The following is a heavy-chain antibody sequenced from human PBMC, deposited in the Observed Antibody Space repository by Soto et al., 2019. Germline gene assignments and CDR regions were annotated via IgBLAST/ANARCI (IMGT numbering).Heavy chain of an antibody. CDR2: IIPILGIA. CDR3: ARDSGPQNWFDP. D-gene: IGHD3-10*01. Sequence: QVQLVQSGAEVKKPGSSVKVSYKASGGTFSSYTISWVRQAPGQGLEWMGRIIPILGIANYAQKFQGRVTITADKSTSTAYMELSSLRSEDTAVYYCARDSGPQNWFDPWGQGTLVTVSS. CDR1: GGTFSSYT. V-gene: IGHV1-69*08. J-gene: IGHJ5*02.